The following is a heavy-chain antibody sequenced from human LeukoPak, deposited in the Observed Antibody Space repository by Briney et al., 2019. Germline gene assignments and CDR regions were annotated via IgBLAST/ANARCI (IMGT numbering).Heavy chain of an antibody. CDR1: GFTFSNYG. V-gene: IGHV3-30*02. CDR3: ARVITMVRGEDYYYYMDV. CDR2: IRYDGSEK. J-gene: IGHJ6*03. Sequence: GGSLRLSCAASGFTFSNYGMHWVRQAPGKGLEWVAFIRYDGSEKYYADSVKGRFTISRDNAKNSLYLQMNSLRAEDTAVYYCARVITMVRGEDYYYYMDVWGKGTTVTVSS. D-gene: IGHD3-10*01.